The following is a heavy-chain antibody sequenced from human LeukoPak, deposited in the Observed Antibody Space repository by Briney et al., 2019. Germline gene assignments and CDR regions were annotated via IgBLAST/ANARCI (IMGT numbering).Heavy chain of an antibody. D-gene: IGHD2-15*01. CDR2: ISSSSSTI. CDR1: GFTVSTNY. V-gene: IGHV3-48*01. CDR3: ARELLSVGAFDI. Sequence: GGSLRLSCAASGFTVSTNYMNWVRQAPGKGLEWVSYISSSSSTIYYADSVKGRFTISRDNAKNSLYLQMNSLRAEDTAVYYCARELLSVGAFDIWGQGTMVTASS. J-gene: IGHJ3*02.